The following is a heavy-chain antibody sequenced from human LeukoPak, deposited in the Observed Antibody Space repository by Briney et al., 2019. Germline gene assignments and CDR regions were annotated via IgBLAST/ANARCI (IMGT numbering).Heavy chain of an antibody. CDR3: ARGHYGDYGFYFDY. D-gene: IGHD4-17*01. J-gene: IGHJ4*02. CDR2: IYSGGST. Sequence: GGSLRLSCAASGFTVSSNYMSWVRQAPGKGLKWVSVIYSGGSTYYADSVKGRFTISRDNSKNTLYLQMNSLRAEDTAVYYCARGHYGDYGFYFDYWGQGTLVTVSS. CDR1: GFTVSSNY. V-gene: IGHV3-53*01.